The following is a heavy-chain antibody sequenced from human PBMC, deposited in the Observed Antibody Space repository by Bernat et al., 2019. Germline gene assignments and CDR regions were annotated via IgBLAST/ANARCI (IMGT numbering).Heavy chain of an antibody. J-gene: IGHJ4*02. Sequence: QLQLQESGPGLVKPSETLSLTCTVSGGSISSSSYYWGWIRKPPGKGREWIGSIYDCGSTYYNPSIKSRVTISLDTTKNHISLQLSSVTAANTAVYYCASGFYDILTGYYNPNNYFDYWGQGTLVTVSS. CDR1: GGSISSSSYY. CDR3: ASGFYDILTGYYNPNNYFDY. CDR2: IYDCGST. V-gene: IGHV4-39*01. D-gene: IGHD3-9*01.